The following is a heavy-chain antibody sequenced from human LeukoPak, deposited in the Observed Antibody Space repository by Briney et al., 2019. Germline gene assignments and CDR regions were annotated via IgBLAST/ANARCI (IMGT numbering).Heavy chain of an antibody. CDR1: GFTFNNQA. CDR3: AKDMGSGYYYPSVTTDY. D-gene: IGHD3-22*01. V-gene: IGHV3-23*01. CDR2: IKGSGGST. Sequence: GSLRPPFGAPGFTFNNQANSRVPQAPGKGPEVGSTIKGSGGSTYYADSVKGRFTISRDNSKNTLYLQMNSLRAEDTAVYYCAKDMGSGYYYPSVTTDYWGQGTLVTVSS. J-gene: IGHJ4*02.